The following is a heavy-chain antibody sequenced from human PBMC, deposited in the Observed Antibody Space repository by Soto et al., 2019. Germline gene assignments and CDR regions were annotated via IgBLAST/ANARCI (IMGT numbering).Heavy chain of an antibody. V-gene: IGHV4-59*01. CDR1: GGSISSYY. CDR3: ARDQGVVVHGYYYGMDV. D-gene: IGHD2-15*01. CDR2: IYYSGST. J-gene: IGHJ6*02. Sequence: SETLYLTCTVSGGSISSYYWSWIRQPPGKGLEWIGYIYYSGSTNYNPSLKSRVTISVDTSKNQFSLKLSSVTAADTAVYYCARDQGVVVHGYYYGMDVWGQGTTVTVSS.